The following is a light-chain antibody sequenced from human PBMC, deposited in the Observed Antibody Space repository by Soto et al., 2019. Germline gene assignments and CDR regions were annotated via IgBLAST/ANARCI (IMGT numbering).Light chain of an antibody. Sequence: SYELTQPPSVSVAPGKTARITCGGNNNGSKSVHWYQQKPGQAPVLVIYYDSDRPSGIPERFSGSNSGNTATLTISWVESGDEADYYCQVWDSSSDHYVFGTGTKLTVL. CDR2: YDS. CDR3: QVWDSSSDHYV. V-gene: IGLV3-21*04. J-gene: IGLJ1*01. CDR1: NNGSKS.